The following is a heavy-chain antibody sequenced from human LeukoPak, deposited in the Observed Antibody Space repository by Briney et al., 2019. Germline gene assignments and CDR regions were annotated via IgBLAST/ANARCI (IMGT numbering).Heavy chain of an antibody. J-gene: IGHJ4*02. D-gene: IGHD6-19*01. V-gene: IGHV3-11*01. CDR2: ISSSGSTI. Sequence: PGGSLRLSCAASGFTFSTYAMSWIRQAPGKGLEWVSYISSSGSTIYYADSVKGRFTISRDNAKNSLYLQMNSLRAEDTAVYYCARYSGWPYYFDYWGQGTLVTVSS. CDR3: ARYSGWPYYFDY. CDR1: GFTFSTYA.